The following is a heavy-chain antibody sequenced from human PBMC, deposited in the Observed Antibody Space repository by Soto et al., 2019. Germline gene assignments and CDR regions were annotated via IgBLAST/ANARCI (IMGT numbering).Heavy chain of an antibody. Sequence: GGSLRLSCAASGFTLSSCAMTWVRQAPGKGLEWVSTMSGSGGYTYYADSVKGRFTISRDNSKNTLYLQMNSLGAEDTALYYCAKGRFSSSSYYFDYWGLGTLVNVSS. V-gene: IGHV3-23*01. CDR1: GFTLSSCA. CDR3: AKGRFSSSSYYFDY. J-gene: IGHJ4*02. D-gene: IGHD6-6*01. CDR2: MSGSGGYT.